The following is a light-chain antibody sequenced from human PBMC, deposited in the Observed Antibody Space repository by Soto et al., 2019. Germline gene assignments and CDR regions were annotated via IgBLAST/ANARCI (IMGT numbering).Light chain of an antibody. CDR3: QQSYTTPRLS. Sequence: DIQMTQSPSSLSASIGDKLTISCRANQSITQFLNWHQKKPGEVPKRLIYAASRLGSGVPSRFSGSGSGTEFALTINGLQPEDFATYYCQQSYTTPRLSFGGGTKVDIK. V-gene: IGKV1-39*01. CDR1: QSITQF. CDR2: AAS. J-gene: IGKJ4*01.